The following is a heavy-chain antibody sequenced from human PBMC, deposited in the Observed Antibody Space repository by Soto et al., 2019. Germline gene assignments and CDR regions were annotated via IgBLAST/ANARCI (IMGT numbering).Heavy chain of an antibody. D-gene: IGHD6-13*01. V-gene: IGHV1-69*01. CDR1: GGTFSSYA. CDR3: ARESDGFGYSSRYYYGMDV. CDR2: IIPIFGTA. Sequence: VQLVQSGAEVKKPGSSVKVSCKASGGTFSSYAISWVRQAPGQGLEWMGGIIPIFGTANYAQKFQGRVTITADESTSTAYMELSSLRSEDTAVYYCARESDGFGYSSRYYYGMDVWGQGTTVTVSS. J-gene: IGHJ6*02.